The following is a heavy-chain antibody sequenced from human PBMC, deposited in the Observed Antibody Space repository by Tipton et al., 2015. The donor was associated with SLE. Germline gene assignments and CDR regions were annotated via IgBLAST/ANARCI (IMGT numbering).Heavy chain of an antibody. Sequence: LSLTCTVSGGSISSYYWSWIRQAPGKGLEWVSSISGNGGSSYYADSVKGRFTISRDNSKNTVYLQMNSLRAEDTAVYYCAKLNWRVAAAGGWDYWGQGTLVTVSS. J-gene: IGHJ4*02. V-gene: IGHV3-23*01. CDR3: AKLNWRVAAAGGWDY. CDR2: ISGNGGSS. CDR1: GGSISSYY. D-gene: IGHD6-13*01.